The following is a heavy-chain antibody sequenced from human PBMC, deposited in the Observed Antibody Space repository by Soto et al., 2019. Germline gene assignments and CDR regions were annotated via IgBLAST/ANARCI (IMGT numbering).Heavy chain of an antibody. J-gene: IGHJ5*02. CDR1: GYTLTELS. CDR2: FDLENGET. D-gene: IGHD3-16*01. V-gene: IGHV1-24*01. CDR3: AIEVGRNNQFDR. Sequence: ASVKVSCKVSGYTLTELSIHWVRQAPGEGLEWMGGFDLENGETIYAQRFQGRVTMTEESSADTPYMELSSLRSEDTAVYYCAIEVGRNNQFDRWGQGTMVTVSS.